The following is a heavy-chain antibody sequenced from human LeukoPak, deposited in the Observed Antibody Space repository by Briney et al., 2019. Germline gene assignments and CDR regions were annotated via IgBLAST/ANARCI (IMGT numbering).Heavy chain of an antibody. Sequence: GSSVKVSCKASGGTFSSYAISWVRQAPGQGLEWMGRIIPIFGIANYAQKFQGRVTITADKSTSTAYMELSSLRSEDTAVYYCAREEGSVVTPYFLFVYWGQGTLVTVSS. D-gene: IGHD4-23*01. CDR1: GGTFSSYA. CDR3: AREEGSVVTPYFLFVY. CDR2: IIPIFGIA. V-gene: IGHV1-69*04. J-gene: IGHJ4*02.